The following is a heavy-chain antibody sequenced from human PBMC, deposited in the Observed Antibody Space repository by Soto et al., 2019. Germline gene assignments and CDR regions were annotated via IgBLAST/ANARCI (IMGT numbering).Heavy chain of an antibody. V-gene: IGHV4-59*01. CDR3: ARLLELKSNDFWSGSLVAMDV. J-gene: IGHJ6*02. D-gene: IGHD3-3*01. Sequence: PSETMSLTWTVAGGYINSYCWTWIRKPTGKGLEWIGYMYYTGSTTYNPSLKSRVIISVDTSKNQFSLKLNSVTAADTAVYYCARLLELKSNDFWSGSLVAMDVWGQGTTVTVSS. CDR1: GGYINSYC. CDR2: MYYTGST.